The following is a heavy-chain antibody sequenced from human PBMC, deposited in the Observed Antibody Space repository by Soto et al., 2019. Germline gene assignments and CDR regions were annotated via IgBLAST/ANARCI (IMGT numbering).Heavy chain of an antibody. J-gene: IGHJ4*02. CDR1: GASIRSSAY. D-gene: IGHD5-12*01. CDR3: ARGGDSGYVGTFDY. Sequence: PSETLSLTCTVSGASIRSSAYWGWIRQPPGKGLEWIGNIHYSGSTNNNPSLKSRVTISADTSKNQFSLKLSSVTAADTAVYYCARGGDSGYVGTFDYWGQGTLVTVSS. CDR2: IHYSGST. V-gene: IGHV4-39*07.